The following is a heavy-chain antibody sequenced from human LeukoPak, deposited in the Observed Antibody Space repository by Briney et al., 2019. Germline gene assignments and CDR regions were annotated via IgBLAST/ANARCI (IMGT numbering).Heavy chain of an antibody. CDR1: GGSFSGYY. CDR2: INHSGST. CDR3: ARHYSYGPGY. J-gene: IGHJ4*02. V-gene: IGHV4-34*01. D-gene: IGHD5-18*01. Sequence: SETLSLTCAVYGGSFSGYYWSWIRQPPGKGLEWIGEINHSGSTNYNPSLKSRVTISVDTSKNQFSLKLSSVTAADTAVYYCARHYSYGPGYWGQGTLVTVSS.